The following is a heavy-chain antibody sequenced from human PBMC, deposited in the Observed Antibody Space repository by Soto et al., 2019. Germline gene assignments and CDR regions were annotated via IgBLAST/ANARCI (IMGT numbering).Heavy chain of an antibody. Sequence: TVSGGSISSGDYYWSWIRQPPGKGLEWIGYIYYSGSTYYNPSLKSRVTISVDTSKNQFSLKLSSVTAADTAVYYCARAHITMYYYYGMDVWGQGTTVTVSS. J-gene: IGHJ6*02. D-gene: IGHD3-3*01. CDR2: IYYSGST. CDR3: ARAHITMYYYYGMDV. CDR1: GGSISSGDYY. V-gene: IGHV4-30-4*01.